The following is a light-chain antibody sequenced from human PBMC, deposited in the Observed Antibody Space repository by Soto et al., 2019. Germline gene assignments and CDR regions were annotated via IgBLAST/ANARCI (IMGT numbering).Light chain of an antibody. CDR3: QQYGWSPYT. V-gene: IGKV3-20*01. J-gene: IGKJ2*01. Sequence: EVVLTQSPGTLSLSLGERATLSCRASRSVSSGQLAWYQQKPGPAPGLLIFGASSRATGTPDRFSGSGSGTDFTLTISRLEPADFAVYYCQQYGWSPYTFGQGTKLEIK. CDR2: GAS. CDR1: RSVSSGQ.